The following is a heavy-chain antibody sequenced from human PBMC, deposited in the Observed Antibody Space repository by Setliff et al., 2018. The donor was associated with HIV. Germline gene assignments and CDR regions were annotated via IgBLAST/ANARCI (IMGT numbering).Heavy chain of an antibody. D-gene: IGHD6-13*01. J-gene: IGHJ4*02. CDR1: GGSINSYY. Sequence: SETLSLTCTVSGGSINSYYWSWIRQPAGKGLEWIGRIYSSGSTNYNPSLKSRVTISVDTSKNQISLKLSSVTAADTAMYYCARRMAAGTFDYWGQGTLVTVSS. CDR2: IYSSGST. V-gene: IGHV4-4*07. CDR3: ARRMAAGTFDY.